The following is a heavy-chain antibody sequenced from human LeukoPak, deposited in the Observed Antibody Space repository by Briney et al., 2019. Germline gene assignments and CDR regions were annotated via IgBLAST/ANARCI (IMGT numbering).Heavy chain of an antibody. V-gene: IGHV1-2*02. Sequence: ASVKVSCKASGYTFTGYYIHWVRQAPGQGLEWMGWISPNNGDTKPAQKFQGRVTMTRDTSISTASMGLSRLRSDDTAVYYCALITVTTKPFDYWGQGTLVTVSS. J-gene: IGHJ4*02. D-gene: IGHD4-17*01. CDR1: GYTFTGYY. CDR3: ALITVTTKPFDY. CDR2: ISPNNGDT.